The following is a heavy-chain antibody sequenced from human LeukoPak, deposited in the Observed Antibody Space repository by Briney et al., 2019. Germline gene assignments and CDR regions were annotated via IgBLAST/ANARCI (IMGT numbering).Heavy chain of an antibody. V-gene: IGHV1-18*01. CDR3: ARDLITMVRGVIHY. D-gene: IGHD3-10*01. CDR2: ISAYNGNT. J-gene: IGHJ4*02. Sequence: ASVKVSCKASGYTFTSYGISWVRQAPGQGLEWMGWISAYNGNTNYAQKLQGRVTMTTDTSTSTAYMELRSLRSDDTAVYYCARDLITMVRGVIHYWGQGTLVTVSS. CDR1: GYTFTSYG.